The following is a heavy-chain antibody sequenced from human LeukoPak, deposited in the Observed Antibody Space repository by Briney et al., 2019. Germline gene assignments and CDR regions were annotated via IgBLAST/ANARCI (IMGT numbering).Heavy chain of an antibody. J-gene: IGHJ4*02. D-gene: IGHD3-22*01. CDR3: ARVQPHYYDSSGYPPDY. CDR2: ISSSGSTI. Sequence: GGSLRLSGAVSGFTFSDYYLSWIRQAPGKAREGGSYISSSGSTIYYADSVKGRFPIPRDNAKNSLYLQMNSLRAEDTAVYYCARVQPHYYDSSGYPPDYWGQGTLVTVSS. V-gene: IGHV3-11*01. CDR1: GFTFSDYY.